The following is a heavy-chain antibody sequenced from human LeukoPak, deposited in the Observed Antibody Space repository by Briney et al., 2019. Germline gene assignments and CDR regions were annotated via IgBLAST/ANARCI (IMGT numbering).Heavy chain of an antibody. D-gene: IGHD2-15*01. V-gene: IGHV3-23*01. J-gene: IGHJ4*02. CDR2: ISGRGSST. CDR1: GFTFSSYA. CDR3: AKARYCSGGSCYFDY. Sequence: GGSLRLSCGASGFTFSSYAMKWVRQAPGKGGEWVSGISGRGSSTYYADSVKGRFTISRDNSKNTLYLQMNSLRAEDTAIYYCAKARYCSGGSCYFDYWGQGTLVTVSS.